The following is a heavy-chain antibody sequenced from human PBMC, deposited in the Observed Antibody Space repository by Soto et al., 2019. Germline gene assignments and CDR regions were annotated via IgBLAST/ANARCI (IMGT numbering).Heavy chain of an antibody. CDR3: ASLDYYDSSAYRWDY. CDR1: GFTFSSYA. D-gene: IGHD3-22*01. Sequence: EVQLLESGGGLVQPGGSLRLSCAASGFTFSSYAMSWVRQAPGKGLEWVSAISGSGGSTYYADSVKDRFTISRDNSKNTLYLQMNSLRAEVTALYYCASLDYYDSSAYRWDYWGQGTLVTVSS. CDR2: ISGSGGST. J-gene: IGHJ4*02. V-gene: IGHV3-23*01.